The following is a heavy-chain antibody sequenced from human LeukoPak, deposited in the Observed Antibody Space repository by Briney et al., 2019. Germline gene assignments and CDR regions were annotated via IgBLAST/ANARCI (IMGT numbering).Heavy chain of an antibody. Sequence: PGGSLRLSCAASGFTFSIYAMSWVRQAPGKGLEWVSAISGSGGSTYYAGSVKGRFTISRDNSKNTLYLQMNSLRAEDTAVYYCAKALMVYAIMSVFDYWGQGTLVTVSS. CDR2: ISGSGGST. D-gene: IGHD2-8*01. V-gene: IGHV3-23*01. CDR1: GFTFSIYA. J-gene: IGHJ4*02. CDR3: AKALMVYAIMSVFDY.